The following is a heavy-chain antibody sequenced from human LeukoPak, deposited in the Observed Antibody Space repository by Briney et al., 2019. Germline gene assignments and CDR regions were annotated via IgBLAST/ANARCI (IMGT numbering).Heavy chain of an antibody. CDR2: ISGSGTTT. D-gene: IGHD2/OR15-2a*01. CDR3: AKRSLEGY. V-gene: IGHV3-23*01. J-gene: IGHJ4*02. CDR1: GFTFDSKA. Sequence: QAGGSLRLSCAASGFTFDSKAMSWVRQAPGKGLEWVSDISGSGTTTDYADSVKGRFTISRDNSKNTLYLQMNSLRAEDTAVYYCAKRSLEGYWGQGTLVTVSS.